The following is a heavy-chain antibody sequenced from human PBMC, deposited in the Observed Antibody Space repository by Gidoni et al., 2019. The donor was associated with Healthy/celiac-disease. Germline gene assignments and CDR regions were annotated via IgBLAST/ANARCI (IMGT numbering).Heavy chain of an antibody. D-gene: IGHD5-12*01. CDR1: GFTFSAYA. CDR2: ISGTGYTT. V-gene: IGHV3-23*04. CDR3: GKSGYSDFGRFDP. Sequence: EVQQVESGGGLVQPGGSLRLSCAASGFTFSAYALTWVRQAPGKGLEWVSAISGTGYTTYYADSVKGRFTISRDNAKDTLFLQMNSLRAEDTAVYYCGKSGYSDFGRFDPWGQGTLVTVSS. J-gene: IGHJ5*02.